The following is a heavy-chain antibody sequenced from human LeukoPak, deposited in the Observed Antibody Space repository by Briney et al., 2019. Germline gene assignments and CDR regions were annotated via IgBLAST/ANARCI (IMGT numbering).Heavy chain of an antibody. Sequence: SETLSLTCAVYGGSFSGYYWSWIRQPPGKGLEWIGEINHSGSTNYNPSLKSRVTISVDTSKNQFSLKLSSVTAADTAVYYCARAGYCSSTSCSLDWFDPWGQGTLVTVSS. CDR1: GGSFSGYY. CDR2: INHSGST. D-gene: IGHD2-2*01. CDR3: ARAGYCSSTSCSLDWFDP. V-gene: IGHV4-34*01. J-gene: IGHJ5*02.